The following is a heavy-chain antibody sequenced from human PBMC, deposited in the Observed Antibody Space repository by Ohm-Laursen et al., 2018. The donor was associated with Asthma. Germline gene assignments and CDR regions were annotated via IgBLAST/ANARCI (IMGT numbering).Heavy chain of an antibody. J-gene: IGHJ4*02. D-gene: IGHD2-21*01. CDR2: INPNSGGT. CDR1: GYTFTGYY. CDR3: ARVYCGGDCYSDY. V-gene: IGHV1-2*06. Sequence: ASVKVSCNASGYTFTGYYMHWVRQAPGQGLEWMGRINPNSGGTNYAQKFQGRVTMTRDTSISTAYMELSRLRSDDTAVYYCARVYCGGDCYSDYWGQGTLVTVSS.